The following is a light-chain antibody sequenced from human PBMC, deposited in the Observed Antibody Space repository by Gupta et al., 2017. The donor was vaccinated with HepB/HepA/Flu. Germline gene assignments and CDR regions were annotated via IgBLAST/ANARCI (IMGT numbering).Light chain of an antibody. CDR2: GYI. CDR1: SPNIGEGFA. J-gene: IGLJ2*01. V-gene: IGLV1-40*01. Sequence: QSVLTQPPSVSRAPGQTVTISCTGSSPNIGEGFAVHWYQQLPGTAPKLLIYGYINRRSGAPERFSGSKSGTSATLAITGLQAEEEADYYCQSYDTSLSAHVVFGGGTKLTVL. CDR3: QSYDTSLSAHVV.